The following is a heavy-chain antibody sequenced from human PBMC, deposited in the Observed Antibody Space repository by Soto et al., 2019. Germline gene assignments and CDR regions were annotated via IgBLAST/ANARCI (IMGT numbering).Heavy chain of an antibody. D-gene: IGHD3-3*01. CDR2: ISGSGGST. Sequence: PGGSLRLSCAASGFTFSSYAMSWVRQAPGKGLEWVSAISGSGGSTYYADSVKGRFTISRDNSKSTLYLQMNSLRAEDTAVYYCAKREWQTILYGMDVWGQGTTVTVSS. V-gene: IGHV3-23*01. J-gene: IGHJ6*02. CDR3: AKREWQTILYGMDV. CDR1: GFTFSSYA.